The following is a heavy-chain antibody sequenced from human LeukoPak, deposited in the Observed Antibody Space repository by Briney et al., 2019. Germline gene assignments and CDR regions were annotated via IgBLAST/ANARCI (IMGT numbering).Heavy chain of an antibody. CDR1: GFTFSSYG. CDR3: AKDKTRSGRSFFDY. J-gene: IGHJ4*02. V-gene: IGHV3-30*02. CDR2: IRYDGSNK. D-gene: IGHD2-15*01. Sequence: GGSLRLSCAASGFTFSSYGIHWVRQAPGKGLEWVAFIRYDGSNKYYADSVRGRFTISRDNSKNTLFLQMNNLRAEDTAVYYCAKDKTRSGRSFFDYWGQGTLVTVSS.